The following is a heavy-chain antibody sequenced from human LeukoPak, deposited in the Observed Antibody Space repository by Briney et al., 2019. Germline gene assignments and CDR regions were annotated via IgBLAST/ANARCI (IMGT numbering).Heavy chain of an antibody. CDR3: ARGSSSWSQGFDY. J-gene: IGHJ4*02. Sequence: GGSLGLSCAASGFTFSSYSMNWVRQAPGKGLEWVPSISSSSSYIYYADSVKGRFTISRDNAKNSLYLQMNSLRAENTAVYYCARGSSSWSQGFDYWGQGTLVTVSS. CDR2: ISSSSSYI. D-gene: IGHD6-13*01. CDR1: GFTFSSYS. V-gene: IGHV3-21*01.